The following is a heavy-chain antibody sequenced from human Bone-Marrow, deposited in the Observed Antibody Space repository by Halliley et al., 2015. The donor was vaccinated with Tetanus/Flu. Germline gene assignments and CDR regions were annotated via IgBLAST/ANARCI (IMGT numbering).Heavy chain of an antibody. CDR3: VRVHPSKNRNLGAYFDF. J-gene: IGHJ4*02. CDR2: AYHSGRT. Sequence: TLSLTCAVSGGSINTDGNSWGWIRQPPGKGLEYIGYAYHSGRTDYNPSLKSRVSISVDRSKNQFSLRLTSVAAADTAVYYCVRVHPSKNRNLGAYFDFWGQGSLVTVSS. D-gene: IGHD3-16*01. CDR1: GGSINTDGNS. V-gene: IGHV4-30-2*01.